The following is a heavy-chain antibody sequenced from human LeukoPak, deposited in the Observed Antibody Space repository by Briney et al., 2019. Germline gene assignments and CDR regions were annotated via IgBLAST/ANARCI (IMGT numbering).Heavy chain of an antibody. D-gene: IGHD5-18*01. CDR2: IYYSGST. CDR3: ARMSYGLYSYYYYGMDV. J-gene: IGHJ6*02. V-gene: IGHV4-39*01. CDR1: GGSISSSSYY. Sequence: SETLSPTCTVSGGSISSSSYYWGWIRQPPGKGLEWIGSIYYSGSTYYNPSLKSRVTISVDTSKNQFSLKLSSVTAADTAVYYCARMSYGLYSYYYYGMDVWGQGTTVTVSS.